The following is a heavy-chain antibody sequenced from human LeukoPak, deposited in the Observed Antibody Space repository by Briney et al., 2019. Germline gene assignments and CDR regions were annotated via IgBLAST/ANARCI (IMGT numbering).Heavy chain of an antibody. CDR2: INPNSGGT. Sequence: ASVKVSCKASGYTFTGYYMHWVRQAPGQGLERMGWINPNSGGTNYAQKFQARVTMTRDTSISTAYMELSRLRSDDTAVYYCARRRITGTIDYWGQGTLVTVSS. D-gene: IGHD1-7*01. CDR1: GYTFTGYY. J-gene: IGHJ4*02. CDR3: ARRRITGTIDY. V-gene: IGHV1-2*02.